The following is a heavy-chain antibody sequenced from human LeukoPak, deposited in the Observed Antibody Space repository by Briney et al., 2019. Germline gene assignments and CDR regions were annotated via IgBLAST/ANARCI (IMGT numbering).Heavy chain of an antibody. CDR1: GGSISIYY. CDR2: IYNSGST. V-gene: IGHV4-59*01. Sequence: SETLSLTCTVSGGSISIYYWSWIRQPPGKGLEWIGYIYNSGSTNYNPSLKSRVTISVDTSKNQFSLNLSSVTAADTAVYYCMRDRELNYWGQGTLVTVSS. D-gene: IGHD3-10*01. CDR3: MRDRELNY. J-gene: IGHJ4*02.